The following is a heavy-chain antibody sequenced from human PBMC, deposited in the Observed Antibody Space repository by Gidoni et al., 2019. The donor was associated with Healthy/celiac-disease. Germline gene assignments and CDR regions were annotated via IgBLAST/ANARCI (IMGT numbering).Heavy chain of an antibody. J-gene: IGHJ6*02. CDR3: ARVKAAAGSGGMDV. CDR1: GYTFPGYY. Sequence: QVQLVQSGAEVKTPGASVKVSCKASGYTFPGYYMHWVRQAPGQGLEWMGWINPNSGGTNYAQKFQGWVTMTRDTSISTAYMELSRLRSDDTAVYYCARVKAAAGSGGMDVWGQGTTVTVSS. D-gene: IGHD6-13*01. V-gene: IGHV1-2*04. CDR2: INPNSGGT.